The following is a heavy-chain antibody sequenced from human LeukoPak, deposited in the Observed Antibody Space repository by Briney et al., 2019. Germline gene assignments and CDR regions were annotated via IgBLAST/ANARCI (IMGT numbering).Heavy chain of an antibody. Sequence: GGSLRLSCAASGFTFSSYSMNWVRQAPGKGLEWVSSISSSSSYIYYADSVKGRFTISRDNAKNSLYLQMNSLRAEDTAVYYCARTKVGAIPYYFDYWGQGTLVTVPS. D-gene: IGHD1-26*01. CDR1: GFTFSSYS. J-gene: IGHJ4*02. V-gene: IGHV3-21*01. CDR2: ISSSSSYI. CDR3: ARTKVGAIPYYFDY.